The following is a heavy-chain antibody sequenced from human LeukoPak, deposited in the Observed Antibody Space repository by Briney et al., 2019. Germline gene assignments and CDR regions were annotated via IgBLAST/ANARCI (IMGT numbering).Heavy chain of an antibody. CDR2: IYHSGST. V-gene: IGHV4-30-2*01. CDR3: ARDTGPAHYDFWSGPSPDAFDI. CDR1: GFTFDDYA. D-gene: IGHD3-3*01. Sequence: LRLSCAASGFTFDDYAMHWVRQAPGKGLEWIGYIYHSGSTYYNPSLKSRVTISVDRSKNQFSLKLSSVTAADTAVYYCARDTGPAHYDFWSGPSPDAFDIWGQGTMVTVSS. J-gene: IGHJ3*02.